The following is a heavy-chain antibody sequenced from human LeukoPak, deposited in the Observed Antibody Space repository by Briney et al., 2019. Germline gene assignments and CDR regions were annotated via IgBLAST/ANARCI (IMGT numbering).Heavy chain of an antibody. CDR1: GYTFTGYY. Sequence: ASVKVSCKASGYTFTGYYMHWVRQAPGQGLEWMGRINPNSGGTNYAQKFQGRVTMTRDTSISTAYMELSRLRSDDTAVYYCARHASPDIVIVPAATFDYWGQGTLVTVSS. CDR3: ARHASPDIVIVPAATFDY. CDR2: INPNSGGT. J-gene: IGHJ4*02. D-gene: IGHD2-2*01. V-gene: IGHV1-2*06.